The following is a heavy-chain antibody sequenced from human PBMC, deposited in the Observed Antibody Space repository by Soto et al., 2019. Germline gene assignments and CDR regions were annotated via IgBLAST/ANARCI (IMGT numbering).Heavy chain of an antibody. CDR1: GGTFSSYT. D-gene: IGHD3-10*01. Sequence: QVQLVQSGAEVKKPGSSVKVSCKASGGTFSSYTISWVRQAPGQGLEWMGRIISILGIANYAQKFKGRITITANQSTRTAYMELSSLSSEDTAVYYCARMVRGGRYYYGMDVWGQGTTVTVSS. CDR3: ARMVRGGRYYYGMDV. J-gene: IGHJ6*02. V-gene: IGHV1-69*02. CDR2: IISILGIA.